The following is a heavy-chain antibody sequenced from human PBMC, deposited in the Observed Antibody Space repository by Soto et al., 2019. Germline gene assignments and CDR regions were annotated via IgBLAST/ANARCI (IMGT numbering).Heavy chain of an antibody. CDR3: AKGLLWFGELFYQYQVFDY. CDR2: ISGSGGST. CDR1: GFTFSSYA. V-gene: IGHV3-23*01. J-gene: IGHJ4*02. D-gene: IGHD3-10*01. Sequence: GGSLRLACAASGFTFSSYAMSWVRQAPGKGLEWVSAISGSGGSTYYADSVKGRFTISRDNSKNTLYLQMNSLRAEDTAVYYCAKGLLWFGELFYQYQVFDYWGQGTLVTVSS.